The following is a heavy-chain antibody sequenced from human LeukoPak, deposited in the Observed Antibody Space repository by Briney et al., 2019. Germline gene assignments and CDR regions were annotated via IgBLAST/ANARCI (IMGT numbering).Heavy chain of an antibody. Sequence: PGGSLRLSCAASGFTFSSYSMNWVRQAPGKGLEWVSSITGSSRDIYYADSVKGRITISRENAKKSLYVQRNSLRAEDTAVYYCARDLDSSAYYQGFDYWGHGTLVTVSS. J-gene: IGHJ4*01. CDR3: ARDLDSSAYYQGFDY. CDR2: ITGSSRDI. CDR1: GFTFSSYS. V-gene: IGHV3-21*01. D-gene: IGHD3-22*01.